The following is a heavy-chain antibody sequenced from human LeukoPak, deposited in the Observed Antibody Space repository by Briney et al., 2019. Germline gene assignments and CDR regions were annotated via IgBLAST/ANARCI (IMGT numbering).Heavy chain of an antibody. CDR3: AKGYSSSWYYFDY. CDR2: ISYDGSNK. D-gene: IGHD6-13*01. Sequence: GGSLRLSCAASGFTFSTYAMHWVRQAPGKGLEWVALISYDGSNKYYADSVKGRFTISRDNSKNTLYLQMNSLRAEDTAVYYCAKGYSSSWYYFDYWGQGTLVTVSS. V-gene: IGHV3-30-3*01. J-gene: IGHJ4*02. CDR1: GFTFSTYA.